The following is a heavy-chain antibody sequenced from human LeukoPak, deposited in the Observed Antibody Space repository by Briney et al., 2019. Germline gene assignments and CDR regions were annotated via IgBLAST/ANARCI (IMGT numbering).Heavy chain of an antibody. CDR2: FYHGGST. J-gene: IGHJ4*02. V-gene: IGHV4-38-2*02. CDR1: GYSISTGYY. CDR3: ARDRYYYDSSARYFDY. Sequence: SETLSLTCTVSGYSISTGYYRDWIRQPPGKGLEWIGTFYHGGSTYYNPSLKSRVTISVDTSKNQFSLNLTSATAADTAVYYCARDRYYYDSSARYFDYWGQGTLVTVSS. D-gene: IGHD3-22*01.